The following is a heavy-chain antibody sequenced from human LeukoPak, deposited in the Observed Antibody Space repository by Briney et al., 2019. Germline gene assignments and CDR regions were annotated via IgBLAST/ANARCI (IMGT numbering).Heavy chain of an antibody. CDR3: ARAHDSSGYYYESYLKLDY. CDR1: GGTFSSYA. CDR2: IIPIFGTA. D-gene: IGHD3-22*01. Sequence: ASVTVSCKASGGTFSSYAISWVRQAPGQGLEWMGGIIPIFGTANYAQKFQGRVTITADESTSTAYMELSSLRSEDTAVYYCARAHDSSGYYYESYLKLDYWGQGTLVTVSS. J-gene: IGHJ4*02. V-gene: IGHV1-69*13.